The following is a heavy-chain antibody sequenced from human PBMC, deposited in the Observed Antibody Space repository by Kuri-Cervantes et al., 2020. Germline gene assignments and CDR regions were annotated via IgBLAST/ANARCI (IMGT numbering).Heavy chain of an antibody. Sequence: SLKISCAASGFTFDDYAMHWVRQAPGKGLEWVSGISWKSGSIGYADSVKGRFTISRDNAKNSLYLQMNSLRAEDTALYYCAKGSGGDYLVYFDYWGQGTLVTVSS. CDR3: AKGSGGDYLVYFDY. CDR1: GFTFDDYA. J-gene: IGHJ4*02. D-gene: IGHD4-17*01. CDR2: ISWKSGSI. V-gene: IGHV3-9*01.